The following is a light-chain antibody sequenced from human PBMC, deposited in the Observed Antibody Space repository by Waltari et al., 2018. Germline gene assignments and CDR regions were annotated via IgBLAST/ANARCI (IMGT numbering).Light chain of an antibody. CDR1: SGHSSYA. Sequence: QLVVTQSPSASASLGASVNLTCTLSSGHSSYAISWHQQQSEKAPRYLMKVRSDGSHTKADGIPVRFSGSSSGSERYRTLSSLQPEDEADYYCQTWGTGFVVFGGGTKLTVL. V-gene: IGLV4-69*02. J-gene: IGLJ2*01. CDR3: QTWGTGFVV. CDR2: VRSDGSH.